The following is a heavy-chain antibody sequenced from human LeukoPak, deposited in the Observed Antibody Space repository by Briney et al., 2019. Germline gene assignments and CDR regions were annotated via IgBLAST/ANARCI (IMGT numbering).Heavy chain of an antibody. CDR3: ARGTILEPFDI. CDR2: INPNSGGT. CDR1: GYTFTVYY. Sequence: ASVTVSCTASGYTFTVYYMHWVRQAPGQGLEWMGWINPNSGGTNYAQSFQGRVIMTSDTSISTAYMEVRRLTSDDTAVYYCARGTILEPFDIWGQGTMVTVSS. J-gene: IGHJ3*02. V-gene: IGHV1-2*02. D-gene: IGHD3-3*01.